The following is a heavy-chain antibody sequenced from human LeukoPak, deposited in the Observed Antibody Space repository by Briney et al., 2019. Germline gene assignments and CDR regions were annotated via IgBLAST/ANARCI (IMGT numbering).Heavy chain of an antibody. CDR3: AREAVEAFDY. J-gene: IGHJ4*02. CDR2: ISSSSSYI. D-gene: IGHD2-15*01. CDR1: GSTFSSYS. V-gene: IGHV3-21*01. Sequence: GGSLRLSCAASGSTFSSYSMNWVRQAPGKGLEWVSSISSSSSYIYYADSVKGRFTISRDNAKNSLYLQMNSLRAEDTAVYYCAREAVEAFDYWGQGTLVTVSS.